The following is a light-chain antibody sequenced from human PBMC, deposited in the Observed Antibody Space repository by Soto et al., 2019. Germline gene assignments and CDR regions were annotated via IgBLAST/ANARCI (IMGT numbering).Light chain of an antibody. Sequence: QSALTQPRSVSGSPGQSVTISCTGSSNDVGRYTYVSWYQQHPGKAPKLMIYDVTNRPSGVPDRFSGSKSGSTASLTISGLQAEDEADYYCCSYAVTAPYVFGTGTKLTVL. J-gene: IGLJ1*01. CDR2: DVT. CDR3: CSYAVTAPYV. V-gene: IGLV2-11*01. CDR1: SNDVGRYTY.